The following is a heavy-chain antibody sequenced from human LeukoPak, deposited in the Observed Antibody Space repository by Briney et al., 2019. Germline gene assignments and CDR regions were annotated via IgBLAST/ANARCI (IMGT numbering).Heavy chain of an antibody. CDR1: GYTFTGYY. V-gene: IGHV1-2*06. J-gene: IGHJ3*02. Sequence: GASVKVSCKASGYTFTGYYMHWVRQAPGQGLEWMGRINPNSGGTNYAQKFQGRVTMTRDTSISTAYMELSRLRSDDAAGYYCASLGYCRGGSCYSLRAFDIWGQGTMVTVSS. CDR2: INPNSGGT. CDR3: ASLGYCRGGSCYSLRAFDI. D-gene: IGHD2-15*01.